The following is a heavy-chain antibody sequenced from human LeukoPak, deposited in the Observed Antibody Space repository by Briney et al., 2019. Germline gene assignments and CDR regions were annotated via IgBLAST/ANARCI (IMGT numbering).Heavy chain of an antibody. Sequence: PGGSLRLSCAASGFTFSNYGMHWVRQAPGKGLEWVAVISYDESDKHYADSVKGRFTISRDNSKNTLYLQMNSLRPEDTAVYYCAKGVVAATNAAYYGMDVWGQGTTVTVSS. CDR1: GFTFSNYG. J-gene: IGHJ6*02. V-gene: IGHV3-30*18. CDR3: AKGVVAATNAAYYGMDV. CDR2: ISYDESDK. D-gene: IGHD2-15*01.